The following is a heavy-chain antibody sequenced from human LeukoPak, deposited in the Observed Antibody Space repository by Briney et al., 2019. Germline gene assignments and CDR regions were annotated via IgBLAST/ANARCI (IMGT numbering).Heavy chain of an antibody. D-gene: IGHD3-22*01. Sequence: ASVKVSCKASGGTFSSYAISWVQQAPGHGLEWMGRIIPILGIANYAQKFQGRVTITADKSTSTDYMELSSLRSEDPAVYYCARDRPLGYYDSSGYDYWGQGTLVTVSS. CDR1: GGTFSSYA. V-gene: IGHV1-69*04. J-gene: IGHJ4*02. CDR3: ARDRPLGYYDSSGYDY. CDR2: IIPILGIA.